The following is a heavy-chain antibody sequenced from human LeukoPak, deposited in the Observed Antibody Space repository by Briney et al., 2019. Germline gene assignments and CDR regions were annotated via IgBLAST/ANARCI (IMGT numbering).Heavy chain of an antibody. Sequence: PGGSLSLSCAASGFTFSSYAMHWVRQAPGKGLEWVAAISHDGSNKYSADSVKGRFTISRDNSKNTLYLQMNSLRADDTAVYYCAKDNRATVTGRGVDYWGQGTLVTVSS. V-gene: IGHV3-30*04. D-gene: IGHD4-17*01. CDR3: AKDNRATVTGRGVDY. CDR2: ISHDGSNK. J-gene: IGHJ4*02. CDR1: GFTFSSYA.